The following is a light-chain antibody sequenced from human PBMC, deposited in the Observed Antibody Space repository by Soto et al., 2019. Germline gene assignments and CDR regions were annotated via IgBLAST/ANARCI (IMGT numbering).Light chain of an antibody. J-gene: IGKJ1*01. CDR1: RSISDW. Sequence: DIQMTQSPSTLSPSVGDRVTITCRASRSISDWLAWYQQKPGKAPKLLIFDASSLKSGVPSRFSGSGSGTEFTLTISGLQTDDVATYDCLQYSNHSLTFGLGTKVEIK. CDR3: LQYSNHSLT. V-gene: IGKV1-5*01. CDR2: DAS.